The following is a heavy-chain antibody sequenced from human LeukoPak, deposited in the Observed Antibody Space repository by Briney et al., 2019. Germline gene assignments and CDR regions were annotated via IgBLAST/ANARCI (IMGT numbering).Heavy chain of an antibody. V-gene: IGHV3-23*01. CDR3: AKDTYGTRYFDY. CDR2: LSGSGADT. J-gene: IGHJ4*02. Sequence: PGGSLRLSCAASGFTFSKNAMSWVRQAPGKGLEGVSSLSGSGADTYYADSVKGRFTISRDSAKNTAYLQMNSLRAEDTAVYYCAKDTYGTRYFDYWGQGTLVTAS. D-gene: IGHD2-2*01. CDR1: GFTFSKNA.